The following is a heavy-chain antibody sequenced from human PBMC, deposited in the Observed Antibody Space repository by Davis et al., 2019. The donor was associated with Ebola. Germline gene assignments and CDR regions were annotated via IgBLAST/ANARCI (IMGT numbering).Heavy chain of an antibody. CDR1: GGSISSYY. Sequence: MPSETLSLTCTVPGGSISSYYWSWIRQPPGKGLEWIGYIYYSGSTNYNPSLKSRVTISVDTSKNQFSLKLSSVTAADTAVYYCARAVGGFSYGMDVWGQGTTVTVSS. D-gene: IGHD2-15*01. CDR2: IYYSGST. CDR3: ARAVGGFSYGMDV. V-gene: IGHV4-59*01. J-gene: IGHJ6*02.